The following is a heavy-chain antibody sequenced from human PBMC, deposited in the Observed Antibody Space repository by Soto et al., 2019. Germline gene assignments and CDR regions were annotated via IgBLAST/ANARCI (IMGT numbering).Heavy chain of an antibody. V-gene: IGHV4-31*03. CDR3: AREGSGSYYNGVDY. CDR2: IYYSGST. Sequence: SETLSLTCTVSGGSISSGGYYWSWIRQHPGKGLEWIGYIYYSGSTYYNPSLKSRVTISVDTSKNQFSLKLSSVTAADTAVYYCAREGSGSYYNGVDYWGQGTLVTVSS. D-gene: IGHD3-10*01. CDR1: GGSISSGGYY. J-gene: IGHJ4*02.